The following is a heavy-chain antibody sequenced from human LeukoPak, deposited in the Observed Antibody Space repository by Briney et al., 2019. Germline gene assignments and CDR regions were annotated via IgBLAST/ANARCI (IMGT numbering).Heavy chain of an antibody. D-gene: IGHD6-13*01. CDR2: IYYSGST. Sequence: PSQTLSLTCTVSGGSISSGDYYWSWIRQPPGKGLEWIGYIYYSGSTYYNPSLKSRVTISVDTSKNQFSLKLSSVTAADTAVYYCARDRVEQQLGFDYWGQGTLVTVSS. CDR1: GGSISSGDYY. CDR3: ARDRVEQQLGFDY. J-gene: IGHJ4*02. V-gene: IGHV4-30-4*08.